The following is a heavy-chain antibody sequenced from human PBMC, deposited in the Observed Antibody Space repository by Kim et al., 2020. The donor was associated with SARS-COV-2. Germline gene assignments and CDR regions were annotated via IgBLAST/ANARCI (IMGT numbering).Heavy chain of an antibody. V-gene: IGHV3-30*04. CDR3: ARVPGYSGFNYGPYYFDF. D-gene: IGHD5-12*01. Sequence: GGSLRLSCAASGFSFSNYAMHWVRQAAGKGPEWVAVISDDGSNIYYAESVKGRFTFSRDNSKNTLHLQMNYLRPEDTAVYYCARVPGYSGFNYGPYYFDFWGQGTLVAVSS. CDR1: GFSFSNYA. J-gene: IGHJ4*02. CDR2: ISDDGSNI.